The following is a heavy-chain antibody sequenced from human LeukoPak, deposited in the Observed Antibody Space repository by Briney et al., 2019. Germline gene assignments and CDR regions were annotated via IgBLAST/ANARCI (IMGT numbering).Heavy chain of an antibody. J-gene: IGHJ4*02. Sequence: GGSLRLSCAASGFILSNSDMSWVRQAPGKGLEWVSLIIASSGSTFYADSVKGRFNISRENTKNTLYLQMNSLRAEDTAVYYCAKGAYDYIEMGYFDQWGQGPLVTVSS. CDR2: IIASSGST. CDR1: GFILSNSD. CDR3: AKGAYDYIEMGYFDQ. D-gene: IGHD5-12*01. V-gene: IGHV3-23*01.